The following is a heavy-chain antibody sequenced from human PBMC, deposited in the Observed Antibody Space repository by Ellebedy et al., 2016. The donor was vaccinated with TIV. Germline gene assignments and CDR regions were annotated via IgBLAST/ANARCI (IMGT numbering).Heavy chain of an antibody. J-gene: IGHJ4*02. CDR1: GFTFSGYG. CDR2: ISYNGNSH. Sequence: GESLKTSCAASGFTFSGYGMHWVRPTPGKGLEWLAVISYNGNSHFYADSVNGRITISSDNSNNTLYLQMNSLRAEDTAVYYCAKDLRPLWGGAMDSWGRGALVTVSS. CDR3: AKDLRPLWGGAMDS. D-gene: IGHD3-16*01. V-gene: IGHV3-30*18.